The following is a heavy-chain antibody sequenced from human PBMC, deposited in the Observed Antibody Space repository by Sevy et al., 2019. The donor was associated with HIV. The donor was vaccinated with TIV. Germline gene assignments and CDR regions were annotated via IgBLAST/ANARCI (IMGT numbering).Heavy chain of an antibody. CDR2: IIAGNGNT. Sequence: TSVKVSCKASGYTFSSYEIHWVRQAPGQTLEWMGWIIAGNGNTKYSQKFQGRVTITRDTSASTAYMELSSLRSEDTAVYYCARVFSGYDFAFDIWGQVTMVTVSS. CDR3: ARVFSGYDFAFDI. D-gene: IGHD5-12*01. V-gene: IGHV1-3*01. J-gene: IGHJ3*02. CDR1: GYTFSSYE.